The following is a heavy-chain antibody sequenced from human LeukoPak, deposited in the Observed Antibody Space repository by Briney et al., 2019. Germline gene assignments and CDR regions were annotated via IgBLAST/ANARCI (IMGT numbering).Heavy chain of an antibody. J-gene: IGHJ4*02. D-gene: IGHD3-22*01. CDR1: GGSISSYH. CDR2: IYYSGST. CDR3: ARREDSGSSGYYGL. V-gene: IGHV4-59*08. Sequence: SETLSVTCTVSGGSISSYHWSWIRQPPGKGLEWIGYIYYSGSTNYNPSLKSRVTISVDTSKNQFSLKLSSVTAADTAVYYCARREDSGSSGYYGLWGQGTLVTVSS.